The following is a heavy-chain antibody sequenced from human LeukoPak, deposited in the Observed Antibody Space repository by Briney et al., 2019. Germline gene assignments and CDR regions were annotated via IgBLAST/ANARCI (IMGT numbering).Heavy chain of an antibody. V-gene: IGHV4-61*08. CDR2: IYYSGST. CDR1: GGSISSGGYY. CDR3: ARLSAAAGTGKWFDP. Sequence: SETLSLTCTVSGGSISSGGYYWSWIRQHPGKGLEWIGYIYYSGSTNYNPSLKSRVTISVDTSKNQFSLKLSSVTAADTAVYYCARLSAAAGTGKWFDPWGQGTLVTVSS. D-gene: IGHD6-13*01. J-gene: IGHJ5*02.